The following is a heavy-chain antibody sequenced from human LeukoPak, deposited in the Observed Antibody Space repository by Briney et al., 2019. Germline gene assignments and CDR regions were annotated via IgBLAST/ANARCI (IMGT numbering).Heavy chain of an antibody. V-gene: IGHV3-21*01. J-gene: IGHJ5*02. CDR3: ARDWEVRDGYNS. D-gene: IGHD5-24*01. CDR2: ISSSSSYI. CDR1: GFTFSSYS. Sequence: SGGSLRLSCAASGFTFSSYSMNWVRQAPGKGLEWVSSISSSSSYIYYADSVKGRFTISRDNAKNSLYLQMNSLRAEDTAVYYCARDWEVRDGYNSWGQGTLVTVSS.